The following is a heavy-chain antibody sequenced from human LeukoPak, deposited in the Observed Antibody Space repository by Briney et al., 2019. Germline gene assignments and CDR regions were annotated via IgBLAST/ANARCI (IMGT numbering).Heavy chain of an antibody. CDR3: AKDSDYYHSSGYYYAYFQH. CDR1: GFTFSSYS. CDR2: ISTSSGTI. D-gene: IGHD3-22*01. V-gene: IGHV3-48*01. Sequence: GGSLRLSCAASGFTFSSYSMNWVRQAPGKGLGWISYISTSSGTIYHADSVKGRFTISRDNSKNTLYLQMNSLRAEDTAVYYCAKDSDYYHSSGYYYAYFQHWGQGTLVTVSS. J-gene: IGHJ1*01.